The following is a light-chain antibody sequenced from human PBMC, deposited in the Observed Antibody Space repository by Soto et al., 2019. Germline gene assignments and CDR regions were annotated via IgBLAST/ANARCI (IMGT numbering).Light chain of an antibody. CDR2: GNS. CDR3: QSYDSSLSGWV. V-gene: IGLV1-40*01. Sequence: QAAVTQPPSVSGAPGQRVTISCTGSSSNIGAGYDVHWYQQLPGTAPKLLISGNSNRPSGVPDRFSGSKSGTSASLAITGLQAEDEADYYCQSYDSSLSGWVFGGGTKLTVL. J-gene: IGLJ3*02. CDR1: SSNIGAGYD.